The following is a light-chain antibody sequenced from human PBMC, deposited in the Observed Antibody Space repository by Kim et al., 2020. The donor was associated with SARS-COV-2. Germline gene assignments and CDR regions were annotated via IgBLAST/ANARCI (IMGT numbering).Light chain of an antibody. V-gene: IGLV4-69*01. CDR3: QTWGTGIRV. CDR2: VNSDGSH. Sequence: ASVKLAFTLNSGHSSYVIAWHQQQPEKGPRYLMKVNSDGSHSKEDGIPDRFSGSSSGAERYLTISSLQSEDEADYYCQTWGTGIRVFGGGTKVTVL. J-gene: IGLJ6*01. CDR1: SGHSSYV.